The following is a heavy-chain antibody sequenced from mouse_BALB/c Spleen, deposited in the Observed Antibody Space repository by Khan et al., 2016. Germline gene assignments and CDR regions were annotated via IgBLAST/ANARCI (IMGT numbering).Heavy chain of an antibody. CDR3: TNSGTGIYYATYC. Sequence: EVELVEPGGGLVKPGASLKLSCAASGFTFSNYVMSWIRQTPEKRLEWVTSIRSGGSTYYPDSVKGRFTISRDTTRNIMYLQMNSMRSDDTAMYYETNSGTGIYYATYCRCHGTSLPV. J-gene: IGHJ4*01. CDR1: GFTFSNYV. CDR2: IRSGGST. D-gene: IGHD4-1*01. V-gene: IGHV5-6-5*01.